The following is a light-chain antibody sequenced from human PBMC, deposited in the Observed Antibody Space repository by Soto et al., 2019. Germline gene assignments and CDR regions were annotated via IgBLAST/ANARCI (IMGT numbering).Light chain of an antibody. J-gene: IGLJ1*01. CDR1: SSNIGGNA. Sequence: QSVLTQPTSASGTPGQRVTISCSGSSSNIGGNAVNWYQQLPGTTPKLLIYSNNQRPSWVPDLFSGSKSGTSASLAISGLQSEDEADYYCAAWDDSLSGYVFGTATKLTVL. CDR2: SNN. CDR3: AAWDDSLSGYV. V-gene: IGLV1-44*01.